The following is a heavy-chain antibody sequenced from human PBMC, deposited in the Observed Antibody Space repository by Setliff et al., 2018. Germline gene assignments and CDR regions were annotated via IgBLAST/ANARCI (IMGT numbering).Heavy chain of an antibody. J-gene: IGHJ6*02. Sequence: GASVKVSCKASGYTFNKNAVHWLRQVPGQRLEWMGRVNTASGNTEYSQKLQGRIAITRDTAASTVYMELSSLRSEDTAVYYCALVYSYDPLEYYGMDVWGQGTTVTVSS. D-gene: IGHD5-18*01. V-gene: IGHV1-3*04. CDR3: ALVYSYDPLEYYGMDV. CDR1: GYTFNKNA. CDR2: VNTASGNT.